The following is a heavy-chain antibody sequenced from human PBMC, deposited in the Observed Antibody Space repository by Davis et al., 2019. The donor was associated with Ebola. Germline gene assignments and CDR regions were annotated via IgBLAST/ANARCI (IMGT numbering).Heavy chain of an antibody. J-gene: IGHJ4*02. CDR1: GGSISSHY. D-gene: IGHD4-11*01. CDR2: IYYSGST. Sequence: PSETLSLTCTVSGGSISSHYWSWIRQPPGKGLEWIGYIYYSGSTNYNPSLKSRVTISVDTSKNQFSLKLSSVTAADTAVYYCARGLPYSNYFPDYWGQGTLVTVSS. CDR3: ARGLPYSNYFPDY. V-gene: IGHV4-59*11.